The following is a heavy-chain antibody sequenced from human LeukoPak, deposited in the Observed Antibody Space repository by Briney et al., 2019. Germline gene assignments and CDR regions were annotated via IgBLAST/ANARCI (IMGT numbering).Heavy chain of an antibody. CDR3: AREYPYALFDY. V-gene: IGHV4-30-4*01. D-gene: IGHD2-2*01. Sequence: SETLSLTCTVSGGSISSGDYYWSWIRQPPGEGLEYIGYIYYSGSTYYNPSLKSRITISVDTSKNQFSLKLSSVTAADTAVYYCAREYPYALFDYWGQGTLVTVSS. CDR2: IYYSGST. J-gene: IGHJ4*02. CDR1: GGSISSGDYY.